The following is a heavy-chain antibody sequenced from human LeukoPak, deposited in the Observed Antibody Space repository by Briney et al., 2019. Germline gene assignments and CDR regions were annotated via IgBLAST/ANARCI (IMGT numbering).Heavy chain of an antibody. V-gene: IGHV4-30-2*01. CDR2: IYHSGST. D-gene: IGHD6-6*01. CDR1: GGSISSGGYS. Sequence: SSETLSLTCAVSGGSISSGGYSWSWIRQPPGKGLEWIGYIYHSGSTYYNPSLKSRVTISVDRSKNQFSLKLSSVTAADTAVYYCARSRARRGGLDYWGQGTLVTVSS. J-gene: IGHJ4*02. CDR3: ARSRARRGGLDY.